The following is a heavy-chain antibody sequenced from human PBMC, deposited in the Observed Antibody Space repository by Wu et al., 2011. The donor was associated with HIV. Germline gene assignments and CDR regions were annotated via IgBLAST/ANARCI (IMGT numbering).Heavy chain of an antibody. CDR2: IIPIFGTA. J-gene: IGHJ6*02. Sequence: QVQLVQSGAEVKKPGSSVKVSCKASGGTFSSNAISWVRQAPGQGLEWMGGIIPIFGTANYAQKFQGRVTITTDESTSTAYMELSSLRSDDTAVYCCARSRYPYYYYAVDVVGPRDHGHRLL. V-gene: IGHV1-69*05. CDR1: GGTFSSNA. CDR3: ARSRYPYYYYAVDV. D-gene: IGHD2-2*02.